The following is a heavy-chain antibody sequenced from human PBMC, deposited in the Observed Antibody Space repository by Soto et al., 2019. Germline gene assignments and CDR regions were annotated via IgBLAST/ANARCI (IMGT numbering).Heavy chain of an antibody. CDR3: ANAGIAVAGTVFDY. D-gene: IGHD6-19*01. Sequence: QVQLVESGGGVVQPGRSLRLSCAASGFTFSSYGMHWVRQAPGKGLEWVAVISYDGSNKYYADSVKGRFTISRDNSKNTLYLQMNSLRAEDTAVYYCANAGIAVAGTVFDYWGQGTLVTVSS. V-gene: IGHV3-30*18. J-gene: IGHJ4*02. CDR2: ISYDGSNK. CDR1: GFTFSSYG.